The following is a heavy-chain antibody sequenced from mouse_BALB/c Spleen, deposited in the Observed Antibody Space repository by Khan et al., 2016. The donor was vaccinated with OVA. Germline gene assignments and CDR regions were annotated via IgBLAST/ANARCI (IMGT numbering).Heavy chain of an antibody. V-gene: IGHV5-6-3*01. CDR3: TRIYYRYDEGYWFFDV. CDR1: GFTFSGSG. Sequence: EVELVESGGGLVQPGGSLTLSCAASGFTFSGSGMSWVRQTPDKRLELVATINSNGGTSYYPDSVKGRFTISRDNAKSTLHLQMSSLKSEDTAMYYCTRIYYRYDEGYWFFDVWGAGTTVTVSS. J-gene: IGHJ1*01. D-gene: IGHD2-14*01. CDR2: INSNGGTS.